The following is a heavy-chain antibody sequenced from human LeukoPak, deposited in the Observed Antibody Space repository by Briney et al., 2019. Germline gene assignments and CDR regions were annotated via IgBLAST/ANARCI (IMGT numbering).Heavy chain of an antibody. D-gene: IGHD2-15*01. CDR2: ISSSSSYI. CDR3: ARDRVAASGY. V-gene: IGHV3-21*01. Sequence: GGSLRLSCAASGFTFSSYSMNWVRQAPGKGLEWVSSISSSSSYIYYADSVKGRFTISRDNAKNSLYLQMNGLRAEDTAVYYCARDRVAASGYWGQGTLVTVSS. J-gene: IGHJ4*02. CDR1: GFTFSSYS.